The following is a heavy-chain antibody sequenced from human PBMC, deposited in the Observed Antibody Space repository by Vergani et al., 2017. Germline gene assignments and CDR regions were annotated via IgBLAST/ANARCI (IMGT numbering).Heavy chain of an antibody. D-gene: IGHD1-26*01. CDR3: ARDSAVGGTFGP. V-gene: IGHV4-61*02. CDR1: GGSISGVSYY. CDR2: IYYSGRT. J-gene: IGHJ5*02. Sequence: QVKLQESGPGLLKPSQTLSLTCTVSGGSISGVSYYLSWVRQPAGKGLEWIGRIYYSGRTDCNPSLESRVTISVDTSKNTFSLKLNSVTAADTAIYYCARDSAVGGTFGPWGQGTLVSVSS.